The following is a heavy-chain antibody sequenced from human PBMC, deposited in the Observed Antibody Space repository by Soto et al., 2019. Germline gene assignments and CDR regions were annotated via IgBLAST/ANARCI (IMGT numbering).Heavy chain of an antibody. CDR2: IYYSGST. V-gene: IGHV4-59*01. CDR1: GDSISSYY. Sequence: QVQLQESGPGLVKPSETLSLTCTVSGDSISSYYWSWIRQPPGKGLEWIGYIYYSGSTNYNPSLKSRVTISVDTSKNQFSLKLSSVTAADTAVYYCARAWGGYFHYWGQGTLVTVSS. CDR3: ARAWGGYFHY. D-gene: IGHD3-16*01. J-gene: IGHJ4*02.